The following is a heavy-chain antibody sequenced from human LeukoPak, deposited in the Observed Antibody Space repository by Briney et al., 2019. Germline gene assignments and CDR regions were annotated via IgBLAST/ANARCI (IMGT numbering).Heavy chain of an antibody. V-gene: IGHV3-74*01. CDR2: INSDGSST. CDR1: GNYW. Sequence: GGSLRLSCAASGNYWMHWVRQAPGKGLVWVSRINSDGSSTSYADSVKGRFTISRDNAKNTLYLQMNSLRAEDTAVYYCARDSPWGGLFYWGQGTLVTVSS. CDR3: ARDSPWGGLFY. D-gene: IGHD3-16*01. J-gene: IGHJ4*02.